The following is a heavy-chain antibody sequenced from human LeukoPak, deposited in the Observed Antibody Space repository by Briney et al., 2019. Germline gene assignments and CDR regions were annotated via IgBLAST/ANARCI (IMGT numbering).Heavy chain of an antibody. V-gene: IGHV3-48*03. D-gene: IGHD7-27*01. CDR3: ARVGWGLFDY. CDR1: GFTFSSYE. CDR2: ISSSGSTI. J-gene: IGHJ4*02. Sequence: GGSLRLSCAASGFTFSSYEMNWVRQAPGKGLEWVSYISSSGSTIHYADSVKGRFTISRDNAKNSLYLQMNSLRAEDTAVYYCARVGWGLFDYWGQGTLVTVSS.